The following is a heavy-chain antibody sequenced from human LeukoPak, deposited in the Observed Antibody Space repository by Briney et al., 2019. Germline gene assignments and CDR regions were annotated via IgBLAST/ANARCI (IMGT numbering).Heavy chain of an antibody. J-gene: IGHJ4*02. CDR2: IYYSGST. CDR1: GGSISSYY. V-gene: IGHV4-59*01. D-gene: IGHD6-19*01. Sequence: SETLSLTCTVSGGSISSYYWSWIRQPPGKGLEWIGYIYYSGSTNYNPPLKSRVTISLDTSKKQISLKVSSVTAADTAVYYCARDSGPRFDYWGQGTLVTVSS. CDR3: ARDSGPRFDY.